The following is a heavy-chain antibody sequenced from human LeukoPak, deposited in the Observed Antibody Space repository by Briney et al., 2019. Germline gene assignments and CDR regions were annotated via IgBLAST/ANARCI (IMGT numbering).Heavy chain of an antibody. D-gene: IGHD5-12*01. Sequence: ASVKVSCKASGYTFISYYMHWVRQAPGQGLEWMGIINPSGGSTSYAQKFQGRVTMTRDTFTSTVYMELSSLRSEDTAVYYCARSGRIGYDWDYYYGMDVWGQGTTVTVSS. J-gene: IGHJ6*02. CDR1: GYTFISYY. V-gene: IGHV1-46*01. CDR3: ARSGRIGYDWDYYYGMDV. CDR2: INPSGGST.